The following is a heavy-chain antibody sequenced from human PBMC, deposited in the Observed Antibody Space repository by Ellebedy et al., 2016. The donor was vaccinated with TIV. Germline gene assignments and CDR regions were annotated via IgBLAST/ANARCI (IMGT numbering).Heavy chain of an antibody. CDR1: GFIISGDW. D-gene: IGHD1-14*01. V-gene: IGHV3-7*03. J-gene: IGHJ4*02. CDR3: LTGGQSYGR. Sequence: PGGSLRLSCAASGFIISGDWMSWVRQAPGKGLEWVAHINPDGSAEYYVDSVKGQFTISRDNAKRSLFLQMNILRVDDTAVYYWLTGGQSYGRWGQGNL. CDR2: INPDGSAE.